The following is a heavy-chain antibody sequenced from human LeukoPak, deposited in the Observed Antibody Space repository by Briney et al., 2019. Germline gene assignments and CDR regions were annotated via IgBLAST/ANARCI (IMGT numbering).Heavy chain of an antibody. CDR2: IRYDGSNK. J-gene: IGHJ4*02. CDR1: GFTFSSYG. CDR3: ARGYYDSSGQWPPFDY. Sequence: GGSLRLSCAASGFTFSSYGMHWVRQAPGKGLEWVAFIRYDGSNKYYADSVKGRFTISRDNSKNTLYLQMNSLRAEDTAVYYCARGYYDSSGQWPPFDYWGQGTLVTVSS. V-gene: IGHV3-30*02. D-gene: IGHD3-22*01.